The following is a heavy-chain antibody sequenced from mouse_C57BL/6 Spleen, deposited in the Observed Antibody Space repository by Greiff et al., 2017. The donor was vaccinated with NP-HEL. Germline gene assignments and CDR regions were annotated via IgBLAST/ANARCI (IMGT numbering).Heavy chain of an antibody. CDR2: IRSKSNNYAT. CDR1: GFSFNTYA. CDR3: VRQEGGPHDAMDY. V-gene: IGHV10-1*01. Sequence: EVMLVESGGGLVQPKGSLKLSCAASGFSFNTYAMNWVRQAPGKGLEWVARIRSKSNNYATYYADSVKDRFTISRDDSESMLYLQMNNLKTEDTAMYYCVRQEGGPHDAMDYWGQGTSVTVSS. J-gene: IGHJ4*01.